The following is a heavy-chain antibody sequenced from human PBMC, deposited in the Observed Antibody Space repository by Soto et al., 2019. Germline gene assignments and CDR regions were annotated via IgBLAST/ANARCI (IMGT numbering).Heavy chain of an antibody. D-gene: IGHD3-22*01. V-gene: IGHV4-31*01. J-gene: IGHJ4*02. CDR1: GGSISSGDYY. CDR3: ARLSSIDSSGYYLDY. Sequence: QVQLQESGPGLVKPSQTLSLTCTVSGGSISSGDYYWSWIRQHPGKGLEWIGYIYYSGSTHYSSSLTSQVTMSIDTSKNQFPLKRTSVTAADTAVYYCARLSSIDSSGYYLDYWGQGTLVTVSS. CDR2: IYYSGST.